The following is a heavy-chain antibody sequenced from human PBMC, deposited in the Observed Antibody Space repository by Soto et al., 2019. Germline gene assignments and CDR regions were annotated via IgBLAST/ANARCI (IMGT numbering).Heavy chain of an antibody. CDR3: AIGRIYRDIGVVPAPRCTFDI. V-gene: IGHV4-34*01. Sequence: QVQLQQWGAGLLKPSETLSLTCAVYGGSFSGYYWSWIRQPPGKGLEWIGEINHSGSTNYNPSLMSGVTISVDTSKNQCSLKLSSVTAADTAVYYCAIGRIYRDIGVVPAPRCTFDIWGQGTMVTVSS. CDR2: INHSGST. D-gene: IGHD2-2*01. CDR1: GGSFSGYY. J-gene: IGHJ3*02.